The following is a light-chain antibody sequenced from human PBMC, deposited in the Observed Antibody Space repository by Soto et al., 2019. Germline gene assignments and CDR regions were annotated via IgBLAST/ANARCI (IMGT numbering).Light chain of an antibody. CDR2: AAS. Sequence: ILLTQSPSSLSASVGDRVTITCRASQGIDSSFAWYQQKPGKAPKLLIYAASSLQSVVPSRFSGSGSGTDFKLTISSLQPEDFAPDYCEELHDYPITFGQGTRLEI. V-gene: IGKV1-9*01. CDR1: QGIDSS. CDR3: EELHDYPIT. J-gene: IGKJ5*01.